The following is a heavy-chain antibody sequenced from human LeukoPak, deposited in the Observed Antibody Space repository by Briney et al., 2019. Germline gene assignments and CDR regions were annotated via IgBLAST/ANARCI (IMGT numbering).Heavy chain of an antibody. Sequence: ASVKVSCKASGYTFTSYDINWVRQATGQGLEWMGRMNPNSGNTGYAQKFQGRVTMTRNTSISTAYMELSSLRSEDTAVYYCARGKIAAAGTFVYWGQGTLVTVSS. CDR2: MNPNSGNT. CDR1: GYTFTSYD. J-gene: IGHJ4*02. D-gene: IGHD6-13*01. V-gene: IGHV1-8*01. CDR3: ARGKIAAAGTFVY.